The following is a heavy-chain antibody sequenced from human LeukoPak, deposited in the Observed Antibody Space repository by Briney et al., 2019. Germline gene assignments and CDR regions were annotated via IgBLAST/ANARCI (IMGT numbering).Heavy chain of an antibody. J-gene: IGHJ4*02. V-gene: IGHV4-4*07. D-gene: IGHD6-13*01. CDR2: IYTSGST. Sequence: SETLSLTCTVSGGSISSYYWSWIRQPAGKGLEWIGRIYTSGSTNYNPSLKSRVTISVHTSKNQFSLKLSSVTAADTAVYYWARGVMAAAGHYFDYWGQGTLVTVSS. CDR3: ARGVMAAAGHYFDY. CDR1: GGSISSYY.